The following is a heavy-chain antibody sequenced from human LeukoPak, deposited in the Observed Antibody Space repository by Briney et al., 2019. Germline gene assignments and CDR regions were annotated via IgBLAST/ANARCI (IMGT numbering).Heavy chain of an antibody. CDR3: AKAPATGEGYYFYCMDV. Sequence: GGSLRLSCAASGFASGFTFSSYAMSWVRQAPGKGLEWVASINGRAATTYYADSVKGRFTISRDNSKNTLYLQMNSLGADDTAVYYCAKAPATGEGYYFYCMDVWGKGTTVTVSS. V-gene: IGHV3-23*01. J-gene: IGHJ6*03. CDR2: INGRAATT. D-gene: IGHD7-27*01. CDR1: GFTFSSYA.